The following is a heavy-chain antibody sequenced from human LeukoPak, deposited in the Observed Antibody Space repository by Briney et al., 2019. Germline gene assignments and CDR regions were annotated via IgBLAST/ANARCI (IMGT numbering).Heavy chain of an antibody. V-gene: IGHV4-59*01. Sequence: PSETLSLTCTVSGGSLSNYYWGWIRQPPGKGLEWIGYIYYSGSTNYNPSFKSRVTISVDTSKNQFSLKLTSVTAADTAVYYCARDKATSGSYLSRYAFDIWGQGTMVTVSS. CDR3: ARDKATSGSYLSRYAFDI. CDR1: GGSLSNYY. CDR2: IYYSGST. D-gene: IGHD1-26*01. J-gene: IGHJ3*02.